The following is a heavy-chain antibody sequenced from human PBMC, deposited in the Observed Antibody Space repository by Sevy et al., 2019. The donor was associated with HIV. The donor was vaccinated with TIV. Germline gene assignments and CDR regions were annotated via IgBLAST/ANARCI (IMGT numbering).Heavy chain of an antibody. Sequence: SETLSLTCTVSGGSISSGGYYWSWIRQHPGKGLEWIGYIYYSGSTYYNPSLKSRVTISVDTSKNQFSLKLSSVTAADTAVYYCAREEGLLWFGEFVSFNVFDIWGQGTMVTVSS. CDR1: GGSISSGGYY. CDR2: IYYSGST. D-gene: IGHD3-10*01. CDR3: AREEGLLWFGEFVSFNVFDI. V-gene: IGHV4-31*03. J-gene: IGHJ3*02.